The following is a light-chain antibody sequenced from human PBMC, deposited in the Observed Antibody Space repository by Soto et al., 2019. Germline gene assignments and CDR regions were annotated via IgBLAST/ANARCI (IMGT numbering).Light chain of an antibody. CDR2: EAS. J-gene: IGKJ4*01. Sequence: EIVLTQSPATLSLSPGERATLSCRASQSVSSYLAWYQQKPGQSPRLLIYEASNRATGIPARFSGSGSGTDFTLTISSLEREDFAVYYCQQRSNWPPRITFGGGTKVEIK. CDR3: QQRSNWPPRIT. V-gene: IGKV3-11*01. CDR1: QSVSSY.